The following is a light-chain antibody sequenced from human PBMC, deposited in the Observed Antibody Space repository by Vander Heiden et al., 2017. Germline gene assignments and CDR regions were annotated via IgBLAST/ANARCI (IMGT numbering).Light chain of an antibody. V-gene: IGKV3-11*01. Sequence: IVLTQSPATLSLSPGERATLSCRASQSVHSYLTWYQQEPGQAPRPLLYDASNSATVPPARFSGSASGTDFTPTISILEPEDVAVYYCQYRSNWLPFGPGTKVEIK. J-gene: IGKJ1*01. CDR3: QYRSNWLP. CDR1: QSVHSY. CDR2: DAS.